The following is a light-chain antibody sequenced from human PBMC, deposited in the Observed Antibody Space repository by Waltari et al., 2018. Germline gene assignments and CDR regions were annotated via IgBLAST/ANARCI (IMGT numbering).Light chain of an antibody. J-gene: IGLJ3*02. Sequence: SVLTRPPPAPGTPAASVTIACSPRQLNIGGNSVNWYKPLAGTAPKLLVYNENQGPSGGPDRFSASKSGTSASLAITGLQSEDEADYYCATWDDDLGGVFGGGTRLTVL. CDR2: NEN. V-gene: IGLV1-44*01. CDR1: QLNIGGNS. CDR3: ATWDDDLGGV.